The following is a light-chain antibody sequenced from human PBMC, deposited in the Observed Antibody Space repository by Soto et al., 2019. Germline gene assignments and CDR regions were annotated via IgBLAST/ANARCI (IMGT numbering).Light chain of an antibody. CDR3: QQYGSSSYT. J-gene: IGKJ2*01. Sequence: DIVLTQSPDTLSLSPGERATLSCRASQSVSSNYLAWYQQKPGQAPRLLIYGASTRATGIPDRFSGSGSGTDFTLTISRLEAEDFAVYYCQQYGSSSYTFCQGTRLEIK. CDR1: QSVSSNY. V-gene: IGKV3-20*01. CDR2: GAS.